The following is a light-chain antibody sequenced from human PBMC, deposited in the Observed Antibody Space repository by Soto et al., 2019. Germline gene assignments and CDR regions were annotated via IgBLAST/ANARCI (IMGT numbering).Light chain of an antibody. CDR2: DAS. CDR1: QTISHW. Sequence: DIHLTQSPSTLSASVGDRVTITCRASQTISHWLAWYQQKPGKAPKLLIFDASNLENGVPSRFSGSGSGTEFTLTITGLQPDDFAPYYCQQYNTYWTFGQGTKVEI. CDR3: QQYNTYWT. J-gene: IGKJ1*01. V-gene: IGKV1-5*01.